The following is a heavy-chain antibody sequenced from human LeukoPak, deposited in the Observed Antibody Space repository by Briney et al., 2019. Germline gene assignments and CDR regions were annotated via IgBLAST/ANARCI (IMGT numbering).Heavy chain of an antibody. CDR3: ARVSEIVVVVAAGEYYFDY. Sequence: ASVKVPCKASGYTFTSYYTHWVRQAPGQGLEWMGIINPSGGSTSYAQKFQGRVTMTRDTSTSTVYMELSSLRSEDTAVYYCARVSEIVVVVAAGEYYFDYWGQGTLVTVSS. D-gene: IGHD2-15*01. J-gene: IGHJ4*02. CDR2: INPSGGST. CDR1: GYTFTSYY. V-gene: IGHV1-46*01.